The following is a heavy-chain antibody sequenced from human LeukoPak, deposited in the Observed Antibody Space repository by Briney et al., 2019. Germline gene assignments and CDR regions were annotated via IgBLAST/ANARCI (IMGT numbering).Heavy chain of an antibody. V-gene: IGHV3-21*01. Sequence: GGSLRLSCAASGFTFSSYWMNWVRQAPGKGLEWVSSISSSSSYIYYADSVKGRFTISRDNAKNSLYLQMNSLRAEDTAVYYCARSEEDAFDIWGQGTMVTVSS. J-gene: IGHJ3*02. CDR2: ISSSSSYI. CDR1: GFTFSSYW. CDR3: ARSEEDAFDI.